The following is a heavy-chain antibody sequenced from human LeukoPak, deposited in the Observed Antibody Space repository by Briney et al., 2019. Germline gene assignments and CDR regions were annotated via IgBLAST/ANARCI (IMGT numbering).Heavy chain of an antibody. V-gene: IGHV3-23*01. J-gene: IGHJ4*02. D-gene: IGHD3-3*01. CDR2: ISGSGGST. CDR1: GFTFSSYA. CDR3: AKEYLVLRFLEWLSNYFDY. Sequence: GGSLRLSCAASGFTFSSYAMSWVRQAPGKGLEWVSAISGSGGSTYYADSVKGRFTISRDNSKNTLYLQMNSLRAEDTAVYYCAKEYLVLRFLEWLSNYFDYWGQGTLVTVSS.